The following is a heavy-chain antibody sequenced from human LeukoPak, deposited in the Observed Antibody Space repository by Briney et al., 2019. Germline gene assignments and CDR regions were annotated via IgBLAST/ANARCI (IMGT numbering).Heavy chain of an antibody. CDR1: GFIFSNYW. Sequence: PGGSLRLSCAASGFIFSNYWVYWVRQAPGKGLVWVSRTNSDGTSTTSADSVKGRFIISRDNAKNTLFLQMSSLTAEDTAVYYCTRVRGGYYSDFWGQGTLVTVSS. V-gene: IGHV3-74*01. CDR3: TRVRGGYYSDF. D-gene: IGHD3-22*01. J-gene: IGHJ4*02. CDR2: TNSDGTST.